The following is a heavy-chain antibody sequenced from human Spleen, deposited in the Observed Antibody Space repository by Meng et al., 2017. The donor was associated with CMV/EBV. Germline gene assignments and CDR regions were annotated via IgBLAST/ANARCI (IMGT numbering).Heavy chain of an antibody. CDR2: INPNSGGT. CDR3: ATLSWIQLRLGPVHDY. Sequence: QVQLVQSGGEVKKPGASVKVSCKASGYTFTGYYMHWVRQAPGQGLEWMGWINPNSGGTNYAQKFQGRVTMTRDTSISTAYMELSRLRSDDTAVYYCATLSWIQLRLGPVHDYWGQGTLVTVSS. CDR1: GYTFTGYY. D-gene: IGHD5-18*01. J-gene: IGHJ4*02. V-gene: IGHV1-2*02.